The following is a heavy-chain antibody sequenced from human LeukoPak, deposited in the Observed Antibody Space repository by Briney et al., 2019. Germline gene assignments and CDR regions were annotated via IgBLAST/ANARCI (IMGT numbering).Heavy chain of an antibody. D-gene: IGHD1-1*01. CDR1: GFTFSSYS. CDR3: AKDGYDYYYYYMDV. Sequence: PGGSLRLSCAASGFTFSSYSMNWVRQAPGKGLEWVSSITSRSYIYYADSVKGRFTISRDNSKNTLYLQMNSLRAEDTAVYYCAKDGYDYYYYYMDVWGKGTTVTVSS. CDR2: ITSRSYI. V-gene: IGHV3-21*04. J-gene: IGHJ6*03.